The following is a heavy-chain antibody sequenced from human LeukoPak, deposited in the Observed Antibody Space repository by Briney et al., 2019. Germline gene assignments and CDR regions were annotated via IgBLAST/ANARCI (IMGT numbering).Heavy chain of an antibody. J-gene: IGHJ5*02. CDR2: LSDGT. CDR1: GFTFNTYA. Sequence: PGGSLRLSCAASGFTFNTYALSWVRQAPGKGLEWVSTLSDGTYYADSVQGRLTISRDNSKNTLYLQMDSLTTDDTAIYFCARSRGPGTHWFDPWGQGTLVTVSS. D-gene: IGHD3-10*01. V-gene: IGHV3-23*01. CDR3: ARSRGPGTHWFDP.